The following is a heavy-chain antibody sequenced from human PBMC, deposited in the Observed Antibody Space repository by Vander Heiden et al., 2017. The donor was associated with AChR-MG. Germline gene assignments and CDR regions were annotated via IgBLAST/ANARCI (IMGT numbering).Heavy chain of an antibody. CDR1: GFPLRRHF. CDR3: ARDQVRSGWDLEADC. Sequence: EDQLVESGGGQVKPGGSLRLSCVASGFPLRRHFMNWVRQAPGKGLEWVSSISGDGTYTYYKDSFEGRFTISRDNAKNSLYLEMTRLTVEDTAIYYCARDQVRSGWDLEADCWGQGTLVTVSS. V-gene: IGHV3-21*02. J-gene: IGHJ4*02. CDR2: ISGDGTYT. D-gene: IGHD6-19*01.